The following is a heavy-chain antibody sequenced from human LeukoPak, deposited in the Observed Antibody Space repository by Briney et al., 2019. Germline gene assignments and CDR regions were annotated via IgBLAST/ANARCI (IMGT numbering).Heavy chain of an antibody. V-gene: IGHV4-59*08. D-gene: IGHD2-2*01. J-gene: IGHJ4*02. CDR1: GGSISSYY. Sequence: SETLSLTCTVSGGSISSYYWSWIRQPPGNGLEWIGSIYHSGSTYYNPSLKSRVTISVDTSKNQFSLKLSSVTAADTAVYYCARQSSTGLSATDYWGQGTLVTVSS. CDR3: ARQSSTGLSATDY. CDR2: IYHSGST.